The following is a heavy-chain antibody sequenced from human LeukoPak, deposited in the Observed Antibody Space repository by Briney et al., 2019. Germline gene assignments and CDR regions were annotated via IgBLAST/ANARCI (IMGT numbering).Heavy chain of an antibody. J-gene: IGHJ6*03. Sequence: YPSETLSLTCTVSGGSISSYYWSWIRQPPGKGLEWIGYIYYSGSTNYNPSLKSRVTISVDTSKNQFSLKLSSVTAADTAVYYCARVWGGIYYYYYMDVWGKGTTVTISS. D-gene: IGHD7-27*01. CDR3: ARVWGGIYYYYYMDV. CDR2: IYYSGST. CDR1: GGSISSYY. V-gene: IGHV4-59*01.